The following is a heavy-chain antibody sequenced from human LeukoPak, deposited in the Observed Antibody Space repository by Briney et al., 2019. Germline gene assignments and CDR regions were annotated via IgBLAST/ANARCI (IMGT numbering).Heavy chain of an antibody. CDR1: AGSFSEYY. D-gene: IGHD2-15*01. Sequence: SETLSLTCGVYAGSFSEYYWTWIRQPPGKGLEWIGEVNHSGSTNCNPSLKSRVTISVDTPKNQFSLKLSSVTAADTAVYYCARGGSGYFDYWGQGTLVTVSS. V-gene: IGHV4-34*01. CDR3: ARGGSGYFDY. CDR2: VNHSGST. J-gene: IGHJ4*02.